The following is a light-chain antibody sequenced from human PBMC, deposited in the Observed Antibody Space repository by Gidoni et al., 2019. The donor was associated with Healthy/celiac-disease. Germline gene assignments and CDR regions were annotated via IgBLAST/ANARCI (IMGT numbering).Light chain of an antibody. V-gene: IGKV3-15*01. CDR2: GAS. CDR3: QQYDNWPPWT. J-gene: IGKJ1*01. Sequence: EIVLTQSLATLSASPGERATLTCRASQSISNNLAWYQQKPGQAPRLLIYGASTRATGIPARFSGSGSGTEFTLTISSLQSEDFAIYYCQQYDNWPPWTFGQGTKVEIK. CDR1: QSISNN.